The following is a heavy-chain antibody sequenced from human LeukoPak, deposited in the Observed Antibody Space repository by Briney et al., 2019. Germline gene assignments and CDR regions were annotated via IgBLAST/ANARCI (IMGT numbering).Heavy chain of an antibody. D-gene: IGHD2-2*01. CDR3: AREGYCSSTSCYGDY. Sequence: ASVKVSCKASGGTFSSYAISWVRQAPGQGLEWMGGIIPIFGTANYAQKFQGRVTITADESTSTAYMELSSLRSEDTAVYYCAREGYCSSTSCYGDYRGQGTLVTVSS. V-gene: IGHV1-69*13. CDR1: GGTFSSYA. CDR2: IIPIFGTA. J-gene: IGHJ4*02.